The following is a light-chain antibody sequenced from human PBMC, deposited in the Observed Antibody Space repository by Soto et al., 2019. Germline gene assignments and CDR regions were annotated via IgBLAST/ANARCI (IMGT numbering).Light chain of an antibody. CDR3: QQYDNSPLT. J-gene: IGKJ1*01. CDR1: QRVGRNY. CDR2: GAS. Sequence: IVLTQSPGTLFLSPGERATLSRRASQRVGRNYLAWYQQKPSQAPRLLIYGASSRATGIPDRFSGSGSGTDFTLTISRLEPEDFAVYYCQQYDNSPLTFGQGTKVDI. V-gene: IGKV3-20*01.